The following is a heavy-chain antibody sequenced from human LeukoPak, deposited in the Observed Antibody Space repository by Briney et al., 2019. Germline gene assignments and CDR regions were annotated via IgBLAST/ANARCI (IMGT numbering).Heavy chain of an antibody. CDR3: AKERNPYSSSWYSLNYMDV. V-gene: IGHV3-23*01. CDR1: GFTFSGYA. CDR2: ISGSGGST. J-gene: IGHJ6*03. D-gene: IGHD6-13*01. Sequence: GGSLRLPCAASGFTFSGYAMSWVRQAPGKWLEWVSAISGSGGSTYYADSVKGRFTISRDNSKNTLYLQMNSLRAEDTAVFYCAKERNPYSSSWYSLNYMDVWGKGTTVTVSS.